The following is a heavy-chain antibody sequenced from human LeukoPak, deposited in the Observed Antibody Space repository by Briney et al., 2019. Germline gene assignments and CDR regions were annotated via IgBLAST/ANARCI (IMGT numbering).Heavy chain of an antibody. CDR3: AGLDTAMITSSDY. V-gene: IGHV3-21*04. J-gene: IGHJ4*02. D-gene: IGHD5-18*01. CDR1: GLTFSSYS. Sequence: GGSLRLSCAASGLTFSSYSMNWVRQAPGKGLEWVSSISSSSSYIYYADSVKGRFTISRDNAKNSLYLQMNSLRVEDTAVYYCAGLDTAMITSSDYWGQGTLVTVSS. CDR2: ISSSSSYI.